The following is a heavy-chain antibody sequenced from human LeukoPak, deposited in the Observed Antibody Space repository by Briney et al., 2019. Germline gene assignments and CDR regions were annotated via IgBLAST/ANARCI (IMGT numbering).Heavy chain of an antibody. Sequence: GGSLRLSCAASGFTFSNYGMHWVRQPPGKGLEWVAFIWYDGSNKYYADSVKGPFNISRDNSKNTVYLQMNSLRAEDTAVYYCAKVLSVTSYGAKSVFDHWGQGTLVTVSS. V-gene: IGHV3-30*02. D-gene: IGHD4-23*01. CDR3: AKVLSVTSYGAKSVFDH. J-gene: IGHJ4*02. CDR2: IWYDGSNK. CDR1: GFTFSNYG.